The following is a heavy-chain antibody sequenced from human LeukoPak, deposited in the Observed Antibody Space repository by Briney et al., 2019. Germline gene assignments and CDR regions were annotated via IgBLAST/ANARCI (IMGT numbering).Heavy chain of an antibody. CDR1: GFRFSDYV. D-gene: IGHD5-12*01. CDR2: ISANGAST. Sequence: GGSLRLSCAASGFRFSDYVMHWVRQAPGKALEYVAAISANGASTFYADSVKGRFTVARDNSKNTLYLQMGSLRTEDRAVYYCARPGDDFSGGYVEFYFDFWGQGILVTVSS. CDR3: ARPGDDFSGGYVEFYFDF. J-gene: IGHJ4*02. V-gene: IGHV3-64*02.